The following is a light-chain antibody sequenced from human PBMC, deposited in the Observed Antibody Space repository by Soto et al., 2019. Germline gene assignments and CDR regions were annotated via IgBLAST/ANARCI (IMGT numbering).Light chain of an antibody. Sequence: DIVMTQSPDSLAVSLGERATINCWSSQSVLYRSNNKNYLAWYQQKPGQPPKLLIYWASTRESGVPDRISARGSGTAFTLKISGLQAEDVAVYYCRQFCGAPYTVGQGTKLEIK. CDR2: WAS. CDR3: RQFCGAPYT. V-gene: IGKV4-1*01. CDR1: QSVLYRSNNKNY. J-gene: IGKJ2*01.